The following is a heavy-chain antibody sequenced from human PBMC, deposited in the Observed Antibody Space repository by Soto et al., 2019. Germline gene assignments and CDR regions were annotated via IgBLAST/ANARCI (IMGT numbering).Heavy chain of an antibody. J-gene: IGHJ4*02. V-gene: IGHV3-74*01. CDR3: AKVQDSSNWNFDY. D-gene: IGHD6-13*01. CDR2: IKCGGGFT. CDR1: GFTFSDYW. Sequence: GGSLRLSCVASGFTFSDYWMHWVRQAPGKGLEWASRIKCGGGFTNYADSVKGRFTISRDNSKNTLYLQMNSLRGEDTAVYYCAKVQDSSNWNFDYWGQGTVVTVSS.